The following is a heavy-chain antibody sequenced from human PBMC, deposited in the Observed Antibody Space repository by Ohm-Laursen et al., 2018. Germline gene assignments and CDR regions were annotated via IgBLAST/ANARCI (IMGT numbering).Heavy chain of an antibody. V-gene: IGHV3-48*01. J-gene: IGHJ4*02. Sequence: SLRLSCAASGFTFSDYTMNWVRQAPGKGLEWVSYISSGSGTISYADSVKGRFTISRDNAKNSLYLQMNSLRAEDTAVYYCARDRGTTSRPRGYFDYWGQGTLVTVSA. CDR1: GFTFSDYT. CDR2: ISSGSGTI. D-gene: IGHD6-6*01. CDR3: ARDRGTTSRPRGYFDY.